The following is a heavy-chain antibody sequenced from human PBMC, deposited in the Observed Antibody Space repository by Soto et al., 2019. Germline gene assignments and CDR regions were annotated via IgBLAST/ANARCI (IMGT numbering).Heavy chain of an antibody. D-gene: IGHD3-22*01. Sequence: GRSLRLSCAASGFTVSSNYMSWVRQAPGKGLEWVSVIYSGGSTYYADSVKGRFTISRDNSKNTLYLQMNSLRAEDTAVYYCARDFYDSSGYYPTGAFDIWGQGTMVTVSS. CDR1: GFTVSSNY. CDR2: IYSGGST. CDR3: ARDFYDSSGYYPTGAFDI. V-gene: IGHV3-66*01. J-gene: IGHJ3*02.